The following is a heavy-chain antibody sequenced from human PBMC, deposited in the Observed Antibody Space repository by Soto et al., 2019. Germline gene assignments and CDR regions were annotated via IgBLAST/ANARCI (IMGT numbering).Heavy chain of an antibody. J-gene: IGHJ4*02. CDR1: GFTFSSYA. CDR2: ISYDGSNK. D-gene: IGHD3-3*01. Sequence: GGSLRLSCAASGFTFSSYAMHWVRQAPGKGLEWVAVISYDGSNKYYADSVKGRFTISRDNSKNTLYLQMNSLRAEDTAVYYCARDREYYDFWSGLDYWGQGTLVTVSS. CDR3: ARDREYYDFWSGLDY. V-gene: IGHV3-30-3*01.